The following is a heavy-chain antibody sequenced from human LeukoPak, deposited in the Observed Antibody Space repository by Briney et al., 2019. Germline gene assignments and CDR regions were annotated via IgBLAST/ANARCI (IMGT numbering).Heavy chain of an antibody. D-gene: IGHD3-10*01. CDR1: GGSITSGAYY. CDR2: THYTGGT. V-gene: IGHV4-31*03. J-gene: IGHJ4*02. CDR3: YGSGY. Sequence: SETLSLTCTVSGGSITSGAYYWSWIRQHPGRGLEWIGYTHYTGGTYYNPSLTSRVLISVDASKNQFSLNLNSVTAADTAVYFCYGSGYWGQGTLVTVSS.